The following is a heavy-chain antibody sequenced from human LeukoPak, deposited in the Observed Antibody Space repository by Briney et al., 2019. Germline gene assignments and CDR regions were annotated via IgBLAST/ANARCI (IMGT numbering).Heavy chain of an antibody. D-gene: IGHD1-26*01. V-gene: IGHV3-53*01. CDR2: IYSGGAT. CDR3: VRDLGGRSGH. J-gene: IGHJ4*02. CDR1: GFTVSSNY. Sequence: PGGSLRLSCAASGFTVSSNYMSWVRQAPGKGLEWVSVIYSGGATYYADSVKGRFTISRDNAKNTLYLQMNSLRAEDTAVYYCVRDLGGRSGHWGQGTLVTVST.